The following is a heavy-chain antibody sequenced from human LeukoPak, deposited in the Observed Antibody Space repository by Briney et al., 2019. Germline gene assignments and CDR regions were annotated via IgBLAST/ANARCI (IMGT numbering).Heavy chain of an antibody. D-gene: IGHD1-7*01. CDR3: ASISSPLNSYFDY. J-gene: IGHJ4*02. CDR2: INHSGST. V-gene: IGHV4-34*01. CDR1: GGSISGYY. Sequence: SETLSLTCTVSGGSISGYYWSWIRQPPGKGLEWIGEINHSGSTNYNPSLKSRVTISVDTSKNQFSLKLSSVTAADTAVYYCASISSPLNSYFDYWGQGTLVTVSS.